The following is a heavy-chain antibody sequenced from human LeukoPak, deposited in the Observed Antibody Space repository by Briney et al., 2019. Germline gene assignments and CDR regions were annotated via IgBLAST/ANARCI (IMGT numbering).Heavy chain of an antibody. CDR2: MNPNSGNT. V-gene: IGHV1-8*01. CDR3: ARVIIAAAGRYWYFDL. D-gene: IGHD6-13*01. J-gene: IGHJ2*01. Sequence: ASVKVSCKASGYTFTSYDINWVRQATGQGLEWMGWMNPNSGNTGYAQKLQGRVTMTTDTSTSTAYMELRSLRSDDTAVYYCARVIIAAAGRYWYFDLWGRGTLVTVSS. CDR1: GYTFTSYD.